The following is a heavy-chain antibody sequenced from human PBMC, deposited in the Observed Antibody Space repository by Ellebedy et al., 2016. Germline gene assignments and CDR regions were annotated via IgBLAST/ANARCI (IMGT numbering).Heavy chain of an antibody. CDR1: RYSFANYW. CDR2: IDPSDSYP. CDR3: ARWSSRAMSTFDI. J-gene: IGHJ3*02. D-gene: IGHD6-6*01. V-gene: IGHV5-10-1*01. Sequence: GESLKISCKASRYSFANYWINWVRQMPGQGLEWMGSIDPSDSYPSYSPSFQGHVTFSVDRSINTAYLQWSSLKASDTAIYYCARWSSRAMSTFDIWGQGTLVIVSS.